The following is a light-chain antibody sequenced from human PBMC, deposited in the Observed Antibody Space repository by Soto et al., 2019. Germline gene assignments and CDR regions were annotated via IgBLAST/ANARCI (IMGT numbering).Light chain of an antibody. CDR1: QGISSY. CDR2: AAS. CDR3: QQLHSYP. V-gene: IGKV1-9*01. J-gene: IGKJ2*01. Sequence: DIQLTQSPSFLSASVGDRVTITCRASQGISSYVAWYQQKPGKAPKLLIYAASILQNGVPSRFSGSGSGTEFTLTISSLQPEDFATYYCQQLHSYPFGQGTKLEIK.